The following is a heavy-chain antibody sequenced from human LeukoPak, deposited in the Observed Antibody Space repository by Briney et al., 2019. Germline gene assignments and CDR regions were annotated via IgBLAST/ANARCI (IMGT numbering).Heavy chain of an antibody. Sequence: SETLSLTCAVSGGSINNYYWGWIRQPPGKGLEWIGYIYYSGSTNYNPSLKSRVTISVDTSKNEFSLRLSSVTAADTAVYYCARLTWLTYYFDYWGQGTLVTVPS. CDR3: ARLTWLTYYFDY. J-gene: IGHJ4*02. D-gene: IGHD3-22*01. CDR1: GGSINNYY. CDR2: IYYSGST. V-gene: IGHV4-59*08.